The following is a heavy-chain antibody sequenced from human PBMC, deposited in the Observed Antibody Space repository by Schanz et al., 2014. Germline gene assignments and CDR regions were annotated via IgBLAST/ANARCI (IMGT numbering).Heavy chain of an antibody. D-gene: IGHD2-15*01. CDR3: ARGGRYCSGGGCHYPYNYYGMDV. Sequence: DVQLLESGGGLVQPGGSLRLSCAASGFTFNSYAMTWVRQAPGKGLEWVSSISHSGGSKYYADSVKGRFTISRDNSKNTLYLQMNSLRAEDTAVYYCARGGRYCSGGGCHYPYNYYGMDVWGQGTTVTVSS. CDR2: ISHSGGSK. V-gene: IGHV3-23*01. J-gene: IGHJ6*02. CDR1: GFTFNSYA.